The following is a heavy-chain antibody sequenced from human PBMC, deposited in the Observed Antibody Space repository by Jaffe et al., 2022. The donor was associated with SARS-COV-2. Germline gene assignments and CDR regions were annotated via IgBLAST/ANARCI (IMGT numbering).Heavy chain of an antibody. CDR1: GFTFGDYS. CDR2: IRHKADGGTT. D-gene: IGHD2-2*01. CDR3: TRGMYQFEY. V-gene: IGHV3-49*03. J-gene: IGHJ4*02. Sequence: EVHLVESGGGLVQPGRSLRLSCTASGFTFGDYSMSWFRQAPGKGLEWVGFIRHKADGGTTEYAASVKGRFTISRDDSESIAYLQMNSLKTEDTAVYFCTRGMYQFEYWGQGALVTVSS.